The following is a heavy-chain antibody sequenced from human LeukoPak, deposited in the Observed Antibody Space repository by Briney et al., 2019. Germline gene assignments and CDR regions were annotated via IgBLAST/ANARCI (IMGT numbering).Heavy chain of an antibody. J-gene: IGHJ4*02. V-gene: IGHV2-5*02. Sequence: GSGPALLKPTQTLTLTCTFSGFSLSTSGVSAGWIRQPPGKALEWLALIYWDDDKRYSPSLKSRLTITKDTSKNQVVLTMTNMDPVDTATYYCAHRPYYYDSIGFLSWDYWGQGTLVTVSS. CDR2: IYWDDDK. D-gene: IGHD3-22*01. CDR3: AHRPYYYDSIGFLSWDY. CDR1: GFSLSTSGVS.